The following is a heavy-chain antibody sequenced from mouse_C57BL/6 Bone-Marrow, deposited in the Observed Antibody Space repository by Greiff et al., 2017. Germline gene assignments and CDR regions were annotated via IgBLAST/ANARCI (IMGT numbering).Heavy chain of an antibody. Sequence: EVQLVESGGGLVKPGGSLKLSCAASGFTFSSYAMSWLRQTPEKRLEWVATISDGGSYTYYPDNVKGRFTISRDNAKNNLYLQMSHLKSEDTAMYYCARDGYAGFDYWGQGTTLTVSS. D-gene: IGHD1-2*01. J-gene: IGHJ2*01. CDR1: GFTFSSYA. CDR3: ARDGYAGFDY. CDR2: ISDGGSYT. V-gene: IGHV5-4*01.